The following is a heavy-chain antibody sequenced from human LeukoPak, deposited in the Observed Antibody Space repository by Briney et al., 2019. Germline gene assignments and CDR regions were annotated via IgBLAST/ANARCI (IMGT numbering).Heavy chain of an antibody. Sequence: PSETMSLTCTVSGGSISSSSYYWGWIRQPPGKGLEWIGSIYYSGSTYYNPSLKSRVTISVDTSKNQFSLKLSSVTAADTAVYYCASPYSSSWSGLVYWGQGTLVTVSS. J-gene: IGHJ4*02. V-gene: IGHV4-39*07. D-gene: IGHD6-13*01. CDR1: GGSISSSSYY. CDR3: ASPYSSSWSGLVY. CDR2: IYYSGST.